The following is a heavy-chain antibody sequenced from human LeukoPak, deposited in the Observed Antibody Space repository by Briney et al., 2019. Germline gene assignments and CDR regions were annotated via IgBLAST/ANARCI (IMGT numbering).Heavy chain of an antibody. CDR3: AKGRLNYQTGAFDI. V-gene: IGHV3-74*01. CDR1: AFSFTSYW. D-gene: IGHD1-14*01. Sequence: GGSLRLSCAASAFSFTSYWMHWVRQAPGKGLVWVSRINSDGSSASYADSVKGRFTISRDNAKNSLYLQMNSLRAEDMALYYCAKGRLNYQTGAFDIWGQGTMVTVSS. J-gene: IGHJ3*02. CDR2: INSDGSSA.